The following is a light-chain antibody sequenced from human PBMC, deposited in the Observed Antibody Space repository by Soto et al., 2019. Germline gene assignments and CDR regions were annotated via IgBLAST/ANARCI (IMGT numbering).Light chain of an antibody. V-gene: IGLV2-8*01. CDR1: SSDVGDYNY. Sequence: QSALTQPPSASGSPGQSVTISCTGTSSDVGDYNYVSWYQQHPGRAPKLMIYEVSKRPSGVPDRFSGSKSGNTASLTVSGLQAEDEADYYCSSYAGSNNLYVFETGTKLTVL. J-gene: IGLJ1*01. CDR3: SSYAGSNNLYV. CDR2: EVS.